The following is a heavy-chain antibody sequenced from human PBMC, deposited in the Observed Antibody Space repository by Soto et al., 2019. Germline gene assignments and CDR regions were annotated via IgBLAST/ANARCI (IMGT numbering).Heavy chain of an antibody. V-gene: IGHV1-69*01. CDR3: ASGSGGSRIWWFDP. Sequence: QVQLVQSGAEVKKPGSSVKVSCKASGGTFSSYAISWVRQAPGQGLEWMGGSIPIFGTANYAQKFQCRVTITADESTSTAYMELSSLRSEDTAVYYCASGSGGSRIWWFDPWGQGTLVTVSS. CDR1: GGTFSSYA. D-gene: IGHD2-15*01. J-gene: IGHJ5*02. CDR2: SIPIFGTA.